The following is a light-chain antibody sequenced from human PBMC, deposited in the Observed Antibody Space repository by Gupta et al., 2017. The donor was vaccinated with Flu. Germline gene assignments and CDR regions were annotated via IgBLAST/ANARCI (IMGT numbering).Light chain of an antibody. J-gene: IGKJ2*03. CDR3: QQYYQRPPYS. Sequence: EIVMTQSPATLSVSPGESVTLSCRASQSISTNLGWYQQRPGPAPRLLIYGPSTRAAGVPARFRGSGSGTEFTLTISSLQSEDFAFYYCQQYYQRPPYSFGQGTKLEIK. CDR1: QSISTN. V-gene: IGKV3-15*01. CDR2: GPS.